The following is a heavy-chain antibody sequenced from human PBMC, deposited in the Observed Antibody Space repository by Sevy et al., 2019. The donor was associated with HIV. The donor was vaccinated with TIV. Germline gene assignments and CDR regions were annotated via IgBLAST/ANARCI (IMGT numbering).Heavy chain of an antibody. V-gene: IGHV3-7*03. Sequence: GGSLRLSCATSGFTFSDYWMTWVRQTPGQGLEWVANIKQDGTVKNYVDSVRGRFTISRDNDKNSLYLQMNSLRVEDTAIYSCARDIGPANWFDPWGQGTLVTVSS. CDR2: IKQDGTVK. CDR1: GFTFSDYW. D-gene: IGHD1-26*01. CDR3: ARDIGPANWFDP. J-gene: IGHJ5*02.